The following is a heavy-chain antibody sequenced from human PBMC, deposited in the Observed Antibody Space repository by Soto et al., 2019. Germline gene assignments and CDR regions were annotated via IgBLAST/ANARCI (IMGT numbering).Heavy chain of an antibody. CDR3: AKRQRGDGFAVDF. CDR1: GFTFTTFG. Sequence: XGSLILSCVASGFTFTTFGMIWVRQAPGKGLEWVSGISSNGGSTYYADSVEGRFTISRDNSKNTLYLQLNSLRVEDTALFYCAKRQRGDGFAVDFWGRGTLVTVSS. CDR2: ISSNGGST. D-gene: IGHD3-10*01. J-gene: IGHJ4*02. V-gene: IGHV3-23*01.